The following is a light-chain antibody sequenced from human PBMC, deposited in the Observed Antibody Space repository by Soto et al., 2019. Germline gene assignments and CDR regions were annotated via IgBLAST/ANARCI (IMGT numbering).Light chain of an antibody. V-gene: IGKV4-1*01. Sequence: DIVMTQSPDSMAVSLGERATINCKSSQSGLYSSNNKNYLAWYQQKPGQPPKLLIYWASNRESGVPDRFSGSGSGTDCTLSSSSLQAEDVAVYYCQQYYSSPLTFGGGTKVEIK. J-gene: IGKJ4*01. CDR1: QSGLYSSNNKNY. CDR2: WAS. CDR3: QQYYSSPLT.